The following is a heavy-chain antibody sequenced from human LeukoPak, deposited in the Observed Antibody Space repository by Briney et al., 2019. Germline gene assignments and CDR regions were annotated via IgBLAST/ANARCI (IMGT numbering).Heavy chain of an antibody. CDR3: ARGGPERDYFDY. CDR1: GFTFSSYS. Sequence: EPGGSLRLSCAASGFTFSSYSMNWVRQAPGKGLEWVSSISSSSSYIYYADSVKGRFTISRDNTKNSLYLQINSLRAEDTAVYYCARGGPERDYFDYWGQGTLVTVSS. CDR2: ISSSSSYI. J-gene: IGHJ4*02. V-gene: IGHV3-21*01.